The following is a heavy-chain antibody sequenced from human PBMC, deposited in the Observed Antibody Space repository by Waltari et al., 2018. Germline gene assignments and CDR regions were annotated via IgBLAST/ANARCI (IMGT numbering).Heavy chain of an antibody. Sequence: EVQLVESGGGLVQPGGSLRLSCAASGFTFSSYEMTWVRQAPGKGLEWVSYIPSSGDTKYYADSVKGRFTISRDNAKNSLYLQMNSLRADDTAVYYCARLPNGPNTMSLNWGQGTLVTVSS. CDR1: GFTFSSYE. D-gene: IGHD3-10*02. CDR3: ARLPNGPNTMSLN. J-gene: IGHJ4*02. CDR2: IPSSGDTK. V-gene: IGHV3-48*03.